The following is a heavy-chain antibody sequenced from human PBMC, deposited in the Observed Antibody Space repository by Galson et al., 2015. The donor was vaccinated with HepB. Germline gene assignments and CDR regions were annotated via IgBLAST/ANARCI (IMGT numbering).Heavy chain of an antibody. J-gene: IGHJ4*02. Sequence: SVKVSCKASGGTFSSYAISWVRQAPGQGLEWMGGIIPIFGTANYAQKFQGRVTITADESTGTAYMELSSLRSEDTAVYYCATLPGLTMVRGVIIFDYWGQGTLVTVSS. CDR2: IIPIFGTA. CDR3: ATLPGLTMVRGVIIFDY. V-gene: IGHV1-69*13. CDR1: GGTFSSYA. D-gene: IGHD3-10*01.